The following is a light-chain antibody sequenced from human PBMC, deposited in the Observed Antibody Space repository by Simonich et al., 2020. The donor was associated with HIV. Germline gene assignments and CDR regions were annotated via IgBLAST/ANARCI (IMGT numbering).Light chain of an antibody. V-gene: IGKV1-12*01. CDR3: QQAIGFPRT. J-gene: IGKJ1*01. CDR2: AAS. CDR1: QGISSW. Sequence: DIQMTQSPSSVSASVGDRVTITCRASQGISSWLAWYQHKPGKAPKLLMYAASTLQSGVPSRFSGSGSGTKFTLTITSLQPEDFETYYCQQAIGFPRTFGQGTKVEVK.